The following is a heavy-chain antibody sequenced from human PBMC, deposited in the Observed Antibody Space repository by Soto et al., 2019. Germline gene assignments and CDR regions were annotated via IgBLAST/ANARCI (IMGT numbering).Heavy chain of an antibody. Sequence: EVQLLESGGGLVQPGGSLMRSCAASGFIFNAYAMTWVRQAAGKGREWVSAIGGSGGNTYYAASVKGRFTISRDNSNDTVDLEMNRLRVDDTAVYFCARVASDYINSADHWGQGILVTVAS. CDR1: GFIFNAYA. V-gene: IGHV3-23*01. J-gene: IGHJ4*02. CDR2: IGGSGGNT. D-gene: IGHD4-4*01. CDR3: ARVASDYINSADH.